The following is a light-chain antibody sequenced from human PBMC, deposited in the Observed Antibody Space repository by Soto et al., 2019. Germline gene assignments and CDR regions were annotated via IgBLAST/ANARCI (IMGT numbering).Light chain of an antibody. Sequence: EIVMTQSPATLSVSPGERATLSCRASQSVSGNLAWYQQKPGQAPRLLIYGASTRATGIPARFSGSGSGTDFTPTISSLQSEDFALYYCQQYNNWPPTFGQGTRLEIK. J-gene: IGKJ5*01. CDR3: QQYNNWPPT. CDR2: GAS. V-gene: IGKV3-15*01. CDR1: QSVSGN.